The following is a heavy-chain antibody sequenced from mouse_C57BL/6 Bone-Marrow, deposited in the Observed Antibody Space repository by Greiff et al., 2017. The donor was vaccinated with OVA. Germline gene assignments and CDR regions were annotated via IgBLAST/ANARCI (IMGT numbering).Heavy chain of an antibody. CDR2: IYPGDGDT. Sequence: QVQLQQSGPELVKPGASVKISCKASGYAFSSSWMNWVKQRPGKGLEWIGRIYPGDGDTNYNGKFKGKATLTADKSSSTAYMQLSSLTSEDSAVYFCASKRYGNLDYWGQGTTLTVSS. J-gene: IGHJ2*01. D-gene: IGHD2-1*01. CDR3: ASKRYGNLDY. CDR1: GYAFSSSW. V-gene: IGHV1-82*01.